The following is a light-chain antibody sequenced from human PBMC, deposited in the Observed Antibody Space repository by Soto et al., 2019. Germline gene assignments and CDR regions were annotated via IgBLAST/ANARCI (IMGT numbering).Light chain of an antibody. CDR1: QSVSSSY. CDR2: GAS. CDR3: QQYGSSLPIT. Sequence: EIVLTQSPGTLSLSPGERATLSCRASQSVSSSYLARYQQKPGQAPRLLIYGASSRATGIPDRFSGSGSGTAFTLTISRLEPEDFAVYYCQQYGSSLPITFGQGTRLEIK. V-gene: IGKV3-20*01. J-gene: IGKJ5*01.